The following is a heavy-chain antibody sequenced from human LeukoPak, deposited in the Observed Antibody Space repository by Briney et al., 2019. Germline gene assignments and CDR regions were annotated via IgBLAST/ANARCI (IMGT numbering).Heavy chain of an antibody. CDR3: ARSGGGHYYDSSGYLRPNYYYYYMDV. V-gene: IGHV1-69*01. CDR2: IIPIFGTA. CDR1: GGTFSSYA. J-gene: IGHJ6*03. Sequence: GSSVKVSCKASGGTFSSYAISWVRQAPGQGLEWMGGIIPIFGTANYAQKFQGRVTITADESTSTAYMELSSLRSEDTAVYYCARSGGGHYYDSSGYLRPNYYYYYMDVWGKGTTVTISS. D-gene: IGHD3-22*01.